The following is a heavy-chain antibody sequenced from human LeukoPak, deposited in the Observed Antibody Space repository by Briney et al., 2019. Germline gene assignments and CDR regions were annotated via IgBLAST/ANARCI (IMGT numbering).Heavy chain of an antibody. Sequence: SETLSLTCTVSGYSISSGYYWGWIRQPPGKGLEWIGSIYHSGSTYYNPSLKSRVTISVDTSKNQFSLKLSSVTAADTAVYYCARDRRYSLRANWFDPWGQGTLVTVSS. D-gene: IGHD2-15*01. J-gene: IGHJ5*02. CDR3: ARDRRYSLRANWFDP. V-gene: IGHV4-38-2*02. CDR2: IYHSGST. CDR1: GYSISSGYY.